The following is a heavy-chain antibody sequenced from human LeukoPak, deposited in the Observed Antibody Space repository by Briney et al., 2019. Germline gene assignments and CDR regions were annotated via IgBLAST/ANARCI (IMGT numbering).Heavy chain of an antibody. V-gene: IGHV5-51*01. CDR3: PRTGGYYDPADY. J-gene: IGHJ4*02. CDR2: MFPGDSDA. CDR1: GYSSTSYW. D-gene: IGHD3-22*01. Sequence: EWLNIACKGSGYSSTSYWIVWVRQLTGKGLGWMGIMFPGDSDARYSRSFQGQVTIPADQSMRTAYLKWGSLKASDSAMYYCPRTGGYYDPADYWGQGTLVTVSS.